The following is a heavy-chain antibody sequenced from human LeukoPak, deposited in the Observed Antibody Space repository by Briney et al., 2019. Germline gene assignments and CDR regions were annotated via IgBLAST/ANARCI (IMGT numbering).Heavy chain of an antibody. CDR2: ISGSGGST. Sequence: GGSLRLSCAASGFTFSSYAMSWVRQAPGKGLEWVSAISGSGGSTYYADSVKGRFTIPRDNSKNTLYLQMNSLRAEDTAVYYCAKGPGYSSGWSSAEYFQHWGQGTLVTVSS. CDR3: AKGPGYSSGWSSAEYFQH. V-gene: IGHV3-23*01. D-gene: IGHD6-19*01. J-gene: IGHJ1*01. CDR1: GFTFSSYA.